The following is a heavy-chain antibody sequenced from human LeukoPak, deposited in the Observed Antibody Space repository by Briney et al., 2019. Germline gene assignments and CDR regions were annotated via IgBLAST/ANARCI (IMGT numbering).Heavy chain of an antibody. D-gene: IGHD6-13*01. CDR3: AREWQGGIAAAGTRIEGDY. J-gene: IGHJ4*02. CDR1: GFTFGDYA. V-gene: IGHV3-7*01. CDR2: IKQDGSEK. Sequence: PGGSLRLSCTASGFTFGDYAMSWVRQAPGKGLEWVANIKQDGSEKNYVDSVKSRFTISRDNAENSLFLQMNSLRVEDTAVYYCAREWQGGIAAAGTRIEGDYWGQGTLVAVSS.